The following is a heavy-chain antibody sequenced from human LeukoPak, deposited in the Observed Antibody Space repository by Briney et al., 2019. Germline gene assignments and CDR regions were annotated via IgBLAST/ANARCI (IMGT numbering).Heavy chain of an antibody. CDR2: IYYSGST. CDR3: ARDRFGGYGAFDL. Sequence: SETLSLTCTVSGGSISSYYWSWLRQPPGKGLEWLGYIYYSGSTNYNPSLKSRVTISVDTSKNQFSLKLSSVTVADTADYYCARDRFGGYGAFDLWGQGTMVTVSS. CDR1: GGSISSYY. J-gene: IGHJ3*01. V-gene: IGHV4-59*01. D-gene: IGHD3-22*01.